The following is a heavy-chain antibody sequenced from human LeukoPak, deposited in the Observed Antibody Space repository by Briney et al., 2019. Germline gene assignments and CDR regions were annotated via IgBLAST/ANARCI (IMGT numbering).Heavy chain of an antibody. Sequence: PSETLSLTCTVSGGSINSSSYYWGWIRQPPGKGREGIGTIYYSGSTYYNPSLKSRVTISVDTSKNQFSLKLSSVTASDTAVYYCARRFAPSRNDAFDIWGQGTMVTVSS. CDR1: GGSINSSSYY. J-gene: IGHJ3*02. CDR2: IYYSGST. D-gene: IGHD3-10*01. CDR3: ARRFAPSRNDAFDI. V-gene: IGHV4-39*01.